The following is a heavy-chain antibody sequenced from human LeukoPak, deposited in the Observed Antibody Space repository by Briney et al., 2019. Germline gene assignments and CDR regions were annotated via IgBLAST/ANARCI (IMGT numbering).Heavy chain of an antibody. Sequence: ASVKVSCKASGYSFTSYYMHWVRQAPGQGLEWMGIINPSGGSTSYAQKFQGRVTMTRDMSTSTVYMELSSLRSEDTAVYCCARDAGGPYNTSSEWFDPWGQGTLVTVSS. J-gene: IGHJ5*02. CDR3: ARDAGGPYNTSSEWFDP. V-gene: IGHV1-46*01. CDR1: GYSFTSYY. CDR2: INPSGGST. D-gene: IGHD6-6*01.